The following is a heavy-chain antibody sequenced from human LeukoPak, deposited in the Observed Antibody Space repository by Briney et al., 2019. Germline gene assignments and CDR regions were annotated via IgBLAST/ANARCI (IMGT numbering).Heavy chain of an antibody. J-gene: IGHJ5*02. CDR1: GFIVSSNY. CDR2: IYSGGTT. D-gene: IGHD6-6*01. Sequence: PGGSLRLSCAASGFIVSSNYMSWVRQAPGKGLEWVSIIYSGGTTYYADSVKGRFTISRDNSKNTLYLQMNSLRAEDTAVYYCARDASSSSSGWFDPWGQGTLVTVSS. V-gene: IGHV3-53*01. CDR3: ARDASSSSSGWFDP.